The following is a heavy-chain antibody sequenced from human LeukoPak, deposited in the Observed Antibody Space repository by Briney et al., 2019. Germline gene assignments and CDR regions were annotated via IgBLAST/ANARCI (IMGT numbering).Heavy chain of an antibody. CDR3: ARDVTYYYDSSGYYSGGAGAFDI. V-gene: IGHV3-48*03. J-gene: IGHJ3*02. D-gene: IGHD3-22*01. CDR2: ISSSGSTI. Sequence: PGGSLRLSCAASGFTFSSYEMNWVRQAPGKGLEWVSYISSSGSTIYYADSMKGRFTISRDNAKNSLYLQMNSLRAEDTAVYYCARDVTYYYDSSGYYSGGAGAFDIWGQGTMVTVSS. CDR1: GFTFSSYE.